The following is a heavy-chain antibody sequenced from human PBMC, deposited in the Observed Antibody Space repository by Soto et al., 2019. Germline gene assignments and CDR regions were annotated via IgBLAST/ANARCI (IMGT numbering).Heavy chain of an antibody. V-gene: IGHV4-61*01. J-gene: IGHJ5*02. CDR2: IYYSGST. Sequence: SETLSLTCTVSGGSVSSGSYYWSWIRQPPGKGLEWIGYIYYSGSTNYNPSLKSRVTISVDTSKNQFSLKLSSVTAADTAVYYCARGEWFGELLSWFDPWGQGTLVTVS. CDR3: ARGEWFGELLSWFDP. CDR1: GGSVSSGSYY. D-gene: IGHD3-10*01.